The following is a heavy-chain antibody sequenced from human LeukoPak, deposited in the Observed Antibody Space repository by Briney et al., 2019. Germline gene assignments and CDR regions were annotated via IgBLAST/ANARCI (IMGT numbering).Heavy chain of an antibody. J-gene: IGHJ4*02. D-gene: IGHD3-10*01. CDR1: GYTFTGYY. Sequence: ASVKVSCKASGYTFTGYYMHWVRQAPGQGLEWMGWINPNSGGTNYAQKFQGRVTMTRDTSISTAYMELSRLRSDDTAVYYCATTPYGSGSYRVYLGQGTLVTVSS. CDR2: INPNSGGT. CDR3: ATTPYGSGSYRVY. V-gene: IGHV1-2*02.